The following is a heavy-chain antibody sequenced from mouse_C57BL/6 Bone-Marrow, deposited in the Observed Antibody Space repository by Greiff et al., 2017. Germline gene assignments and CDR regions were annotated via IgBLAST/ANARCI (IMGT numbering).Heavy chain of an antibody. CDR2: IDPENGDT. CDR1: GFNFNDDY. V-gene: IGHV14-4*01. D-gene: IGHD2-3*01. Sequence: EVQLQQPGAELVRPGASVKLSCTASGFNFNDDYMNWVKQRPEQGLEWIGGIDPENGDTEYASKFQGKATITADTSSNTAYLQLSSLTSEDSAVYYCTTWGDGYYEVADWGRGTLVTVSA. J-gene: IGHJ3*01. CDR3: TTWGDGYYEVAD.